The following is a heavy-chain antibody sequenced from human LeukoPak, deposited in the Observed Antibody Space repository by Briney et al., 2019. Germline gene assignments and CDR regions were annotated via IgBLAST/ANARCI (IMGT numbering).Heavy chain of an antibody. D-gene: IGHD3-10*01. CDR1: GFIFSDDN. CDR2: ISSGSSTI. V-gene: IGHV3-48*02. CDR3: AKGSYGSGSYYYFDY. Sequence: PGGSLRLSCAASGFIFSDDNMNWVRQAPGKGLEWVSYISSGSSTIYYADSVKGRFTISRDNAKNSLYLQMNSLTDEDTAVYYCAKGSYGSGSYYYFDYWGQGTLVTVSS. J-gene: IGHJ4*02.